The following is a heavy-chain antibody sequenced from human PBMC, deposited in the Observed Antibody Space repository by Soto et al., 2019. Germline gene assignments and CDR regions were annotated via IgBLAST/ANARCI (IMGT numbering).Heavy chain of an antibody. CDR2: VYSSGGT. CDR3: ARGQRFSDWFDP. J-gene: IGHJ5*02. V-gene: IGHV4-4*07. CDR1: GGSMSSYY. Sequence: SETLSLTCTVSGGSMSSYYWTWIRQPAGNGLEWIGRVYSSGGTHYNPSLKSRVTISLDTSKNQFSLRLLSVTDADTAVYYCARGQRFSDWFDPWGQGTLVTVS. D-gene: IGHD3-3*01.